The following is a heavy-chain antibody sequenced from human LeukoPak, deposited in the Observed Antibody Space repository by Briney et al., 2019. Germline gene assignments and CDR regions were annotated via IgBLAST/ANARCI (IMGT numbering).Heavy chain of an antibody. D-gene: IGHD2-2*01. CDR1: GFTFSSYA. J-gene: IGHJ4*02. CDR3: VKDRCDHSTCPEV. Sequence: GGSLRLSCAASGFTFSSYAMSWVRQAPGKGLDWVSAIRASGGDTFYAASVKGRFTISRDNSKNTLHLQTSSLRAEDTALYYCVKDRCDHSTCPEVWGQGTLVTVSS. V-gene: IGHV3-23*01. CDR2: IRASGGDT.